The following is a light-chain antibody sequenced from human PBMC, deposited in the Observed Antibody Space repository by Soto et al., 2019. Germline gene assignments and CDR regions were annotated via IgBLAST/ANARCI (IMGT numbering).Light chain of an antibody. CDR3: SSYTSSSTLNV. J-gene: IGLJ1*01. V-gene: IGLV2-14*01. CDR1: SSDVGGYNY. Sequence: QSALTQPASVSGSPGQSITISCTGTSSDVGGYNYVSWYQQHPGKVPKLIIYDVSDRPSGVSNRFSASKSGNTASLTISGLQAEDEDDYYCSSYTSSSTLNVFGSGTKVTVL. CDR2: DVS.